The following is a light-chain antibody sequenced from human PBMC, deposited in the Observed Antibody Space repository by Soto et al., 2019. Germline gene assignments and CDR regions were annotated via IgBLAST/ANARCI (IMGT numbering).Light chain of an antibody. CDR2: GAS. J-gene: IGKJ5*01. Sequence: EIVRTQSPDTLSVSPGERATLSCRASQSVRGNLAWYQQRPGQSPRLLIYGASSRATGIPARFSGSGSGTEFTLSISSLQSEDFAVYYCQQYNNWPFISFGQGTRLEIK. CDR1: QSVRGN. V-gene: IGKV3-15*01. CDR3: QQYNNWPFIS.